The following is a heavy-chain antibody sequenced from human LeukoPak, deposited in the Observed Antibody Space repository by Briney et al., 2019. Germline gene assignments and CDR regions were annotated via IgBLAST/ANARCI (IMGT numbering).Heavy chain of an antibody. J-gene: IGHJ3*02. V-gene: IGHV3-43*01. CDR3: ARAVEMATMGDAFDI. Sequence: GGSLRLSCAASGFTFDDYTMHWVRQAPGKGLEWVSLISWDGGSTYYADSVKGRFTISRDNSKNSLYLQMNSLRTEDTALYYCARAVEMATMGDAFDIWGQGTMVTVSS. CDR2: ISWDGGST. D-gene: IGHD5-24*01. CDR1: GFTFDDYT.